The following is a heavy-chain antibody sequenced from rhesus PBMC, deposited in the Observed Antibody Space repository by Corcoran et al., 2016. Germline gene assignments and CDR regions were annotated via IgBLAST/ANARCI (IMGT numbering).Heavy chain of an antibody. CDR2: IYGSSTST. CDR1: GGSISDSYR. D-gene: IGHD6-25*01. Sequence: QVQLQESGPGVVKPSETLSLTCAVSGGSISDSYRWSWIRQPPGKGLEWIGYIYGSSTSTNDNPSLKSRVTISNDTSTSQFSLKLSSVTAADTAVYYCARSIAAADFDYWGQGVLVTVSS. V-gene: IGHV4S10*01. CDR3: ARSIAAADFDY. J-gene: IGHJ4*01.